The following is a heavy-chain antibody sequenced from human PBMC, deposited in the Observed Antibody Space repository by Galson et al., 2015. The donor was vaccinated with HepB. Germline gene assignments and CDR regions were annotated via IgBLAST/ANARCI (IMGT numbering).Heavy chain of an antibody. CDR1: GYTFSSYS. CDR2: ISADTGNT. Sequence: SVKVSCKASGYTFSSYSITWVRQAPGQGLEWMGWISADTGNTNYAQKFPDRVTMTTDTSTSTAYMEVRSLRSDDTAVYYCARNTVQTGIIGTTTLDYWGRGTLVTVSS. CDR3: ARNTVQTGIIGTTTLDY. J-gene: IGHJ4*02. D-gene: IGHD1-7*01. V-gene: IGHV1-18*01.